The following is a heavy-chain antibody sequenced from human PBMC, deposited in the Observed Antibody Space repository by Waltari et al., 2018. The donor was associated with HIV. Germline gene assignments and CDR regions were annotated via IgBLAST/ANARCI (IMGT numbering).Heavy chain of an antibody. J-gene: IGHJ6*02. Sequence: QVQLVESGGGVVQPGRSLGLPCASSGFTFNTYAMSWVRQAPGEGLECVAVISYDGSNKYYADSVKGRFTISRDKSTNTLYRQMNSLRAEDTAVYYCARDSSGYYYVGYGMDVWGQGTTVTVSS. D-gene: IGHD3-22*01. CDR2: ISYDGSNK. CDR1: GFTFNTYA. CDR3: ARDSSGYYYVGYGMDV. V-gene: IGHV3-30*01.